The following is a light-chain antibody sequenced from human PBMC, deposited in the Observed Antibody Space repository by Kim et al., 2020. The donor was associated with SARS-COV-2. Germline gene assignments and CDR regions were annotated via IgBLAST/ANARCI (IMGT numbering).Light chain of an antibody. CDR3: QHRGNWPT. J-gene: IGKJ5*01. Sequence: SLSPGETATLYCRASQSVRTYLVWYQQKPAQAPRLLIYDASNRATGIPARFSGSGSGTDFTLTISSLEPEDFAVYYCQHRGNWPTFGQGTRLEIK. V-gene: IGKV3-11*01. CDR2: DAS. CDR1: QSVRTY.